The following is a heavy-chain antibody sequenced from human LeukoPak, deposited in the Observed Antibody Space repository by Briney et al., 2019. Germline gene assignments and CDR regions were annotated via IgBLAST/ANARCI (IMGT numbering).Heavy chain of an antibody. CDR3: ARATIYSSGWFD. J-gene: IGHJ4*02. V-gene: IGHV3-21*01. D-gene: IGHD6-19*01. Sequence: GGSLRLSCAASGFTFSSYSMNWVRQAPGKGLEWVSSISSSYIYYADSVKGRFTISRDNAKNSLYLQMNSLRAEDTAVYYCARATIYSSGWFDWGQGTLVTVSS. CDR2: ISSSYI. CDR1: GFTFSSYS.